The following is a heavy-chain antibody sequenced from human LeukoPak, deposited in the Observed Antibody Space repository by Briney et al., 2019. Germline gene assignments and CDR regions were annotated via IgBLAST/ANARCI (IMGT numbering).Heavy chain of an antibody. CDR2: IYYSGGT. D-gene: IGHD1-26*01. CDR1: GGSISSSSYY. Sequence: PSETLSLTCTVSGGSISSSSYYWGWIRQPPGKGLEWIGSIYYSGGTYYNPSLKSRVTISVDTSKNQFSLKLSSVTAADTAVYYCARQLVGAPFDYWGQGTLVTVSS. J-gene: IGHJ4*02. CDR3: ARQLVGAPFDY. V-gene: IGHV4-39*01.